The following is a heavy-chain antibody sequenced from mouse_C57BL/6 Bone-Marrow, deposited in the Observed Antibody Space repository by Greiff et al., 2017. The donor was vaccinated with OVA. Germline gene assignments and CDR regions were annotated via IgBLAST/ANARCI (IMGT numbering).Heavy chain of an antibody. V-gene: IGHV5-17*01. Sequence: EVKLVESGGGLVKPGGSLKLSCAASGFTFSDYGMPWVRQAPEKGLEWVAYISSGSSTIYYADTVKGRFTIARDNAKNTLFLQMTRLRSEDTAMYYCARPGYYYGSRGAFDYWGQGTTLTVSS. CDR2: ISSGSSTI. D-gene: IGHD1-1*01. J-gene: IGHJ2*01. CDR1: GFTFSDYG. CDR3: ARPGYYYGSRGAFDY.